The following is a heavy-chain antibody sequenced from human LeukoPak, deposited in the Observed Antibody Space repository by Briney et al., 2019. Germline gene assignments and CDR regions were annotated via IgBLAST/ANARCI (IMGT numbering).Heavy chain of an antibody. J-gene: IGHJ4*02. CDR2: INHSGST. D-gene: IGHD6-19*01. V-gene: IGHV4-34*01. CDR1: GGSFSGYY. Sequence: SETLSLTCAVYGGSFSGYYWSWIRQPPGKGLEWIGEINHSGSTNYNPSLKSRVTISVDTSKNQFSLKLSSVTAADTAVYYCARRQSASYYWGQGTLVTVSS. CDR3: ARRQSASYY.